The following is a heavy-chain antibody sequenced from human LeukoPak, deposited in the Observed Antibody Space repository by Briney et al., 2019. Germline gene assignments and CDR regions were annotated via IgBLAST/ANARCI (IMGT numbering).Heavy chain of an antibody. CDR1: GFTFSSYA. CDR2: ISGRGDDT. J-gene: IGHJ4*02. Sequence: GGSLRVSCAASGFTFSSYAMSWVRQAPGKGLEWVSSISGRGDDTHYADSVKGRFTISRDNSKNTLYLQMISLRAEDTAIYFCAKRPTRATDGQFDYWGQGTLVTVSS. CDR3: AKRPTRATDGQFDY. D-gene: IGHD5-24*01. V-gene: IGHV3-23*01.